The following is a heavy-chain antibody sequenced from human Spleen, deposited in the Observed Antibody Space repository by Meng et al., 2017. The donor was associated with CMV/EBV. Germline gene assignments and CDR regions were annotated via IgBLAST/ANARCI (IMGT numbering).Heavy chain of an antibody. Sequence: SGVTFSNYGIHWVRQAPGKGLEWVAVILNDGSSKYYTDSVKGRFTISRDNSKNTVYLQMNSLRTEDTAVYYCAKEWYYYGLGSPFDYWGQGTLVTVSS. J-gene: IGHJ4*02. CDR3: AKEWYYYGLGSPFDY. V-gene: IGHV3-30*18. CDR1: GVTFSNYG. CDR2: ILNDGSSK. D-gene: IGHD3-10*01.